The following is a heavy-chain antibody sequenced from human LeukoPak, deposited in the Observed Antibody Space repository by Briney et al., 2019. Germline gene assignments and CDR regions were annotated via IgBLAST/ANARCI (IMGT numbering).Heavy chain of an antibody. D-gene: IGHD3-22*01. CDR2: IYSGGST. J-gene: IGHJ4*02. V-gene: IGHV3-66*01. Sequence: PGGSLRLSCAASGFTVSSNYMSWVRQAPGKGLEWVSVIYSGGSTYYADSVKGRFTISRDNSKNTLYLQMNSLRAEDTAVYYCARTAYYYDSRAVYYFDYWGQGTLVTVSS. CDR3: ARTAYYYDSRAVYYFDY. CDR1: GFTVSSNY.